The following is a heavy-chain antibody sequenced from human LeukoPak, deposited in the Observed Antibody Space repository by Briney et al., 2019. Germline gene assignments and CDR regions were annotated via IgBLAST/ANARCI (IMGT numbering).Heavy chain of an antibody. V-gene: IGHV4-39*07. CDR2: IFYSGST. CDR1: GDSISSSSYY. D-gene: IGHD6-19*01. J-gene: IGHJ4*02. Sequence: PSETLSLTCTVSGDSISSSSYYWGWIRQPPGKGLEWIGTIFYSGSTYYNPSLKSRVTISVDTSKNQFSLKLTSVTAADTAVYYCARAGGSGLIDYWGQGTLVTVSS. CDR3: ARAGGSGLIDY.